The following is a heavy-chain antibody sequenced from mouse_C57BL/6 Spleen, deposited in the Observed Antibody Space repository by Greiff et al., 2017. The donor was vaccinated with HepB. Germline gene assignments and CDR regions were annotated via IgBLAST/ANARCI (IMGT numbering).Heavy chain of an antibody. CDR3: ARRGLHWFAY. J-gene: IGHJ3*01. Sequence: VKLQESGPELVKPGASVKISCKASGYAFSSSWMNWVKQRPGKGLEWIGRIYPGDGDTNYNGKFKGKATLTADKSSSTAYMQLSSLTSEDSAVYFCARRGLHWFAYWGQGTLVTVSA. V-gene: IGHV1-82*01. CDR2: IYPGDGDT. CDR1: GYAFSSSW. D-gene: IGHD2-4*01.